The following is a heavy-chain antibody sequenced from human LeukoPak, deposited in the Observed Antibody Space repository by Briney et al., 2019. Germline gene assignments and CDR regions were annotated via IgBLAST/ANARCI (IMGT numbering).Heavy chain of an antibody. J-gene: IGHJ4*02. Sequence: GASVKVSCKASGYTFTGYYMHWVRQAPGQGLEWMGWINPNSGGTNYAQKFQGRVTMTRDTSISTAYMELSRLRSDDTAVYYCAKEVTYDSSGLQGYFDYWGQGTLVTVSS. CDR3: AKEVTYDSSGLQGYFDY. V-gene: IGHV1-2*02. D-gene: IGHD3-22*01. CDR1: GYTFTGYY. CDR2: INPNSGGT.